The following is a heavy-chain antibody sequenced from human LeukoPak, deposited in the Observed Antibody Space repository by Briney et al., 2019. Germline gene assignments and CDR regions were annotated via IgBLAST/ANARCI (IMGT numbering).Heavy chain of an antibody. CDR1: GYSFTTYW. Sequence: GESLKISCKGSGYSFTTYWIGWGRQMPGKGLEWMGIIYPGDSDIRYSPSFQGQVTMSVDKSISTAYLQWTSLKASDTAMYYCARRQGCSSTSCPPDYWGQGTLVIVSS. CDR3: ARRQGCSSTSCPPDY. CDR2: IYPGDSDI. J-gene: IGHJ4*02. V-gene: IGHV5-51*01. D-gene: IGHD2-2*01.